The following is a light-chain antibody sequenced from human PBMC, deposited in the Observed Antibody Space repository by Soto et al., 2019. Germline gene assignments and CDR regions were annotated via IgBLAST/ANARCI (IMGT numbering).Light chain of an antibody. CDR3: SSYTSSSSEA. J-gene: IGLJ2*01. V-gene: IGLV2-14*01. CDR1: SSDVGAYNF. CDR2: EVN. Sequence: QSALTQPASVSGSPGQSITISCTGTSSDVGAYNFVSWYQQHPGKAPKLMIYEVNNRPSGVSNRFSGSKSGNTASLTISGLQAEDEADYYCSSYTSSSSEAFGGGTKVTVL.